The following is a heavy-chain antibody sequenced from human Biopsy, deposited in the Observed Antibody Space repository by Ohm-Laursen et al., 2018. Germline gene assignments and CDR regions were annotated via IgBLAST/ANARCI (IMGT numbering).Heavy chain of an antibody. V-gene: IGHV4-31*01. D-gene: IGHD5-12*01. CDR1: GGSVSSGGFY. Sequence: TLSLTCTVSGGSVSSGGFYWSWIRQHPGKGLEWIGYIYYSGTTYYNPSPKSLVTISVDTSKSQFSLRLTSVTAADTAIYYCARGSGYFKLDVWGQGTTVTVSS. J-gene: IGHJ6*02. CDR2: IYYSGTT. CDR3: ARGSGYFKLDV.